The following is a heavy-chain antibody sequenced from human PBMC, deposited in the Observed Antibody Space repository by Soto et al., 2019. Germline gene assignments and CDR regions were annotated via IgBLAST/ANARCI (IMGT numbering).Heavy chain of an antibody. J-gene: IGHJ6*02. CDR2: TYPGDSNT. CDR1: GYIFTTYW. D-gene: IGHD6-13*01. Sequence: GEPLKISCKSSGYIFTTYWIGWVRQMPGKGLQWMGMTYPGDSNTRYSPSLQGQVTLSVDKSINTAYLQWSSLKASDTAMYYCARSNLYSSSWYYYYYGMDVWGQGTTVTVSS. CDR3: ARSNLYSSSWYYYYYGMDV. V-gene: IGHV5-51*01.